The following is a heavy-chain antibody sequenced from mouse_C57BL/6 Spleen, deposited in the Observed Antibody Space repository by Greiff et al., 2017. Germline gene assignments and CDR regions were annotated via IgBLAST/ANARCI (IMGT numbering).Heavy chain of an antibody. J-gene: IGHJ3*01. CDR2: IDPSDSYT. CDR1: GYTFTSYW. Sequence: VQLQQPGAELVMPGASVKLSCKASGYTFTSYWMHWVKQRPGQGLEWIGEIDPSDSYTNYNQKFKGKSTLTVDKSSSTAYMQLSSLTSEDSAVYYCARRGYDWFAYWGQGTLVTVSA. V-gene: IGHV1-69*01. D-gene: IGHD2-2*01. CDR3: ARRGYDWFAY.